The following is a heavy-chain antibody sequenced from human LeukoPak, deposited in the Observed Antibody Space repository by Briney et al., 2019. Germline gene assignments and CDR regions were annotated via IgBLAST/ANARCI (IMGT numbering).Heavy chain of an antibody. CDR1: GFTFSSYA. V-gene: IGHV3-30-3*01. J-gene: IGHJ5*02. CDR2: ISYDGSNK. CDR3: ARTMLRYFDWLAPFDP. D-gene: IGHD3-9*01. Sequence: PGGSLRLCCAASGFTFSSYAMHWGRQAPGKGLEWVAVISYDGSNKYYADSVKGRFTISRDNSKNTLYLQMNSLRAEDTAVYYCARTMLRYFDWLAPFDPWGQGTLVTVSS.